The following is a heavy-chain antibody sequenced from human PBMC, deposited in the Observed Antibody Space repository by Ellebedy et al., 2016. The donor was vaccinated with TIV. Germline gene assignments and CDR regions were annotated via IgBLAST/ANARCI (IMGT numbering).Heavy chain of an antibody. CDR2: IYPGDSDT. D-gene: IGHD1-26*01. Sequence: GESLKISCKGSGYSFSRYWVVWVRQMPGKGLEWMGIIYPGDSDTRYSPSFRGQVTISVDRSISTAYLQWSSLKASDTAMYYCAKRLLSGANDAFDIWGQGTMVTVSS. CDR3: AKRLLSGANDAFDI. V-gene: IGHV5-51*01. CDR1: GYSFSRYW. J-gene: IGHJ3*02.